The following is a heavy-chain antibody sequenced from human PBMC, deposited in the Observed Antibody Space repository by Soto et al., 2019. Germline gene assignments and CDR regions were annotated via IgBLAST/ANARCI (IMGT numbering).Heavy chain of an antibody. Sequence: QVQMVESGGGLVQPGRSLRLTCTASGFNFNRFAIHWVRQAPGKGLEWVAVISYDGNNEYVAVPLRERFAISRDNSQNTVFFQIDDVRVEDTARYYCARDPSTPYWRGPDDHLGQGSLVIVSS. V-gene: IGHV3-30*09. CDR2: ISYDGNNE. D-gene: IGHD2-21*01. CDR3: ARDPSTPYWRGPDDH. J-gene: IGHJ5*02. CDR1: GFNFNRFA.